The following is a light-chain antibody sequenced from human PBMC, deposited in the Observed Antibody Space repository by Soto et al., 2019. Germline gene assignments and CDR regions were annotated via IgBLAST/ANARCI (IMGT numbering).Light chain of an antibody. Sequence: EIVMTPSPATLSVSPGETATLSCRASQSISIGLAWYRQKPGQAPRLLIYGASTRATGTPATFSGSGSGTEFTLTISRLKSEDFAVYYCQQYNNWPSITVGQGTRREIK. CDR3: QQYNNWPSIT. J-gene: IGKJ5*01. CDR1: QSISIG. CDR2: GAS. V-gene: IGKV3D-15*01.